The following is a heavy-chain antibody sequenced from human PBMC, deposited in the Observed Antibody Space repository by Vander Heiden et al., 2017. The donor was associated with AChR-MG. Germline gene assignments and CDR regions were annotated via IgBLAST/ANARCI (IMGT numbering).Heavy chain of an antibody. V-gene: IGHV3-23*01. CDR1: GFTLSNYA. D-gene: IGHD3-22*01. CDR2: ISGSGGRT. Sequence: VQPLESGGGSVQPVGSLRLPCAASGFTLSNYAMSWGRQGTGKGLEWVAGISGSGGRTYYAASVKGRFIISRDNSKNTLYLQTNSLRAEDTAVYYCARDRQRITLKAVVINDAFDIWGQGTMVTVSS. J-gene: IGHJ3*02. CDR3: ARDRQRITLKAVVINDAFDI.